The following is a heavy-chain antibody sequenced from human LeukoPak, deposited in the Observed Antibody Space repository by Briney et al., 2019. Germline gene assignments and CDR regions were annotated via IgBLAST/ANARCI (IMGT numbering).Heavy chain of an antibody. D-gene: IGHD6-19*01. J-gene: IGHJ4*02. CDR2: INYSGFT. Sequence: SETLSLTCTVSGDSISGYYWSWIRQPPGKGLEWIGYINYSGFTKYNPSVKSRITLSVDTPKNQFSLNLTSVTAADTAIYYCARHVKIPVAGFDYWGQGTPVTVSP. CDR3: ARHVKIPVAGFDY. CDR1: GDSISGYY. V-gene: IGHV4-59*08.